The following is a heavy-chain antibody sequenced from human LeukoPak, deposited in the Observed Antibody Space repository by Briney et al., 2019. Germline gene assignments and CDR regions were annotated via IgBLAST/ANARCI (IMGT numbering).Heavy chain of an antibody. CDR2: INPNSGGT. V-gene: IGHV1-2*06. CDR3: ARVAVAGHPPWPGIDY. J-gene: IGHJ4*02. Sequence: ASVKVSCKASGYTFTGYDMHWVRQAPGQGLEWMGRINPNSGGTNYAQKLQGRVTMTRDTSISTAYMELSRLRSDDTAVCYCARVAVAGHPPWPGIDYWGQGTLVTVST. D-gene: IGHD6-19*01. CDR1: GYTFTGYD.